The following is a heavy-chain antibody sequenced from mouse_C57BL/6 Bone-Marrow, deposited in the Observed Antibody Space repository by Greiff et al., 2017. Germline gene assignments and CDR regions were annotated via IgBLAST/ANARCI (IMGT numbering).Heavy chain of an antibody. J-gene: IGHJ3*01. D-gene: IGHD6-5*01. CDR2: ISSGGDYI. Sequence: EVHLVESGEGLVKPGGSLKLSCAASGFTFSSYAMSWVRQTPEKRLEWVAYISSGGDYIYYADTVKGRFTISRDNARNTLYLQMSSLKSEDTAMYYCTRERDSYAWFAYWGQGTLVTVSA. V-gene: IGHV5-9-1*02. CDR1: GFTFSSYA. CDR3: TRERDSYAWFAY.